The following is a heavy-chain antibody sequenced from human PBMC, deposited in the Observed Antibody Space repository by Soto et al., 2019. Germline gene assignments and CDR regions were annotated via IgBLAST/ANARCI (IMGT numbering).Heavy chain of an antibody. CDR1: GYSFTSYW. Sequence: DSLTISCKASGYSFTSYWISLVRQTPGKGLEWMGRIDPSDAYTNYSPAFQGHVTFSVDKSIFTAYLQWSSLEASDTAIYYCARHEGRGYSYDYRSPGYSWFDPWGQGTLVIVSS. D-gene: IGHD5-18*01. J-gene: IGHJ5*02. CDR2: IDPSDAYT. CDR3: ARHEGRGYSYDYRSPGYSWFDP. V-gene: IGHV5-10-1*01.